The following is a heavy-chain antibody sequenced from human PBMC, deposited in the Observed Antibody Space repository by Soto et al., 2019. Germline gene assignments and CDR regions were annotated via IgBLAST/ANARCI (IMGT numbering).Heavy chain of an antibody. CDR3: AKGAPYNYDFWSGPTQTYYYYMDV. CDR2: ISYDGSNK. J-gene: IGHJ6*03. V-gene: IGHV3-30*18. D-gene: IGHD3-3*01. CDR1: GFTFSSYG. Sequence: GGSLRLSCAASGFTFSSYGMHWVRQAPGKGLEWVAVISYDGSNKYYADSVKGRFTISRDNSKNTLYLQMNSLRAEDTAVYYCAKGAPYNYDFWSGPTQTYYYYMDVWGKGTTVTVSS.